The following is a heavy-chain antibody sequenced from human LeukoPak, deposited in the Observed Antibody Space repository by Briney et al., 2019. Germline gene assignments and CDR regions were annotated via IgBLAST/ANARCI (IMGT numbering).Heavy chain of an antibody. CDR2: INQDGSEK. J-gene: IGHJ4*02. Sequence: PGGSLRLSCAASGFTVSGNYMNWVRQAPGKGLEWVANINQDGSEKYHVDSVKGRFTISRDNAENSLYLQMNNLRAEDTAVYYCARGVVAVAGTDYWGQGTLVTVSS. CDR1: GFTVSGNY. CDR3: ARGVVAVAGTDY. V-gene: IGHV3-7*01. D-gene: IGHD6-19*01.